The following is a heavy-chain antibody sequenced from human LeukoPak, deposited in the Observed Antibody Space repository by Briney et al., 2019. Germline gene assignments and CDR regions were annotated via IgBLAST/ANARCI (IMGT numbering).Heavy chain of an antibody. CDR3: AKVLVITMIVVPELGLDY. V-gene: IGHV3-23*01. D-gene: IGHD3-22*01. Sequence: GGSLRLSCTASGFTFGDYAMSWVRQAPGKGLEWVSAISGSGGSTYYADSVKGRFTISRDNSKNTLYLQMNSLRAEDTAVYYCAKVLVITMIVVPELGLDYWGQGTLVTVSS. J-gene: IGHJ4*02. CDR1: GFTFGDYA. CDR2: ISGSGGST.